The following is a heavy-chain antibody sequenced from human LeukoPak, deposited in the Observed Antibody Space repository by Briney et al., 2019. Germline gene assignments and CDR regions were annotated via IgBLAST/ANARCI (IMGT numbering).Heavy chain of an antibody. Sequence: GGSLRLSCAASGFTFSSYSMNWVRQAPGKGLEWVSSISSSSSYIYYADSVKGRFTISGDNAKNSLYLQMNSLRAEDTAVYYCARERNYDFWSGYSPVIDYWGQGTLVTVSS. CDR1: GFTFSSYS. J-gene: IGHJ4*02. V-gene: IGHV3-21*01. CDR2: ISSSSSYI. D-gene: IGHD3-3*01. CDR3: ARERNYDFWSGYSPVIDY.